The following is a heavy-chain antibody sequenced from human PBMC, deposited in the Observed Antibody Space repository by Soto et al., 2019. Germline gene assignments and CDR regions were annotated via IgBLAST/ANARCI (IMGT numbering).Heavy chain of an antibody. CDR2: IIPIFGKA. CDR3: ARDGFEGTGTIAAQY. J-gene: IGHJ4*02. CDR1: GGTFSSYA. D-gene: IGHD6-6*01. Sequence: QVQLVQSGAEVKKPGSSVKVSCKASGGTFSSYAISWVRQAPGQGLEWMGGIIPIFGKANYAQKFQGRVTITADKSTSTAYMELSSLRSEDTAVYYCARDGFEGTGTIAAQYWGQGTLVTVSS. V-gene: IGHV1-69*06.